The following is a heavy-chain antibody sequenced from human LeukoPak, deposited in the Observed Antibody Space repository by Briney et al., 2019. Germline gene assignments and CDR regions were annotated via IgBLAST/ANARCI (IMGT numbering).Heavy chain of an antibody. CDR3: AGRYCSSTSCYQFEDAFDI. CDR2: IYYSGST. CDR1: GGSISSSSYY. V-gene: IGHV4-39*01. J-gene: IGHJ3*02. D-gene: IGHD2-2*01. Sequence: SETRSLTCTVSGGSISSSSYYWGWIRQPPGMGLEWIGSIYYSGSTYYNPSLKSRVTISVDTSKNQFSLRLSSVTAADTAVYYCAGRYCSSTSCYQFEDAFDIWGQGTMVTVSS.